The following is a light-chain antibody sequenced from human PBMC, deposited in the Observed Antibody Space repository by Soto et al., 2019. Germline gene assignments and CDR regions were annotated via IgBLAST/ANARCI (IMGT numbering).Light chain of an antibody. J-gene: IGKJ1*01. V-gene: IGKV1-5*03. CDR3: QHYNSYSEA. CDR1: QTISSW. CDR2: KAS. Sequence: DIHMTQSPSTLSVSVVDIASITFLASQTISSWLAWYQQKPGKAPKLLIYKASTLKSGVPSRFSGSGSGTEFTLTISRLQPDDFATYYCQHYNSYSEAFGQGTKVDIK.